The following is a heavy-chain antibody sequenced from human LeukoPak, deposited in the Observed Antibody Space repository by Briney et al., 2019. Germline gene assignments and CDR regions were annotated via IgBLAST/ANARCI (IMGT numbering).Heavy chain of an antibody. D-gene: IGHD6-13*01. Sequence: KPSETLSLTCAVYGGSFSGYYWSWIRQPPGKGLEWIGEINHSGSTNYNPSLKSRVTISVDTSKNQFSLKLSSVTAADTAVYYCARGRFGSIAEWGRGTLVTVSS. CDR1: GGSFSGYY. J-gene: IGHJ4*02. V-gene: IGHV4-34*01. CDR2: INHSGST. CDR3: ARGRFGSIAE.